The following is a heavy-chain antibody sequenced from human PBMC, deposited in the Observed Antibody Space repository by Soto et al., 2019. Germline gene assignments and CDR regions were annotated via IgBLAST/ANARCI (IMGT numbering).Heavy chain of an antibody. D-gene: IGHD3-10*01. V-gene: IGHV3-23*01. CDR2: ISGSGGST. J-gene: IGHJ6*02. CDR3: AKGSLLLWFGELFGHYYGMDV. CDR1: GFTFSSYA. Sequence: GGSLRLSCAASGFTFSSYAMSWVRQAPGKGLEWVSAISGSGGSTYYADSVKGRFTISRDNSKNTLYLQMNSLRAEDTAVYYCAKGSLLLWFGELFGHYYGMDVWGQGTTVTVSS.